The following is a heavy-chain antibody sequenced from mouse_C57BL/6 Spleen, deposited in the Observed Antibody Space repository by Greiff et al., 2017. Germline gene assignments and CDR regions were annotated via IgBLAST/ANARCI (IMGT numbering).Heavy chain of an antibody. V-gene: IGHV1-74*01. J-gene: IGHJ3*01. Sequence: QVQLQQPGAELVKPGASVKVSCKASGYTFTSYWMHWVKQRPGQGLEWIGRIHPSDRDTNYNQKFKGKATLTVDKSSSTSYMQLSSLTSEDSAVYYCANPYGNYEGFAYWGQGTLVTVSA. CDR1: GYTFTSYW. CDR3: ANPYGNYEGFAY. D-gene: IGHD2-1*01. CDR2: IHPSDRDT.